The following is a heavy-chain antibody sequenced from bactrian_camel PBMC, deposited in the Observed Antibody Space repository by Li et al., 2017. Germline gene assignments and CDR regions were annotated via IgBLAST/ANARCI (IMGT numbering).Heavy chain of an antibody. J-gene: IGHJ4*01. V-gene: IGHV3S53*01. CDR2: ISIDGKT. CDR1: VYDLSTYC. D-gene: IGHD6*01. CDR3: AADRPLTAYGEIRCSESPAFDW. Sequence: QLVESGGGSVQAGGSMRLSCAASVYDLSTYCLGWFREAPGKKREGVADISIDGKTTYGDSVKGRFTISRDNAKNTLYLQMNSLKPEDTAMYYCAADRPLTAYGEIRCSESPAFDWWGQGTQVTVS.